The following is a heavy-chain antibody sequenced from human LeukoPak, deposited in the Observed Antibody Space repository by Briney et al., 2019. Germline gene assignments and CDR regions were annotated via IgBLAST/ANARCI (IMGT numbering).Heavy chain of an antibody. CDR1: GGSFSSSRYY. V-gene: IGHV4-39*01. J-gene: IGHJ4*02. Sequence: SETLSLTSNVPGGSFSSSRYYWGWIRQPPGKGLEWIGRIYYSGSTYYNPSLKSPVTISVDTSKNQFSLKLSSVTAADTAVYYCARQAAAGMSLDYFDYWGQGTLVTVSS. CDR3: ARQAAAGMSLDYFDY. CDR2: IYYSGST. D-gene: IGHD6-13*01.